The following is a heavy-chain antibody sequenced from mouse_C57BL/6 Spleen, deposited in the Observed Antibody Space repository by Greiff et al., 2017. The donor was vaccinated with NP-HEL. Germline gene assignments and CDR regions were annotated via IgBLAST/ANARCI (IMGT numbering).Heavy chain of an antibody. Sequence: QVQLKESGAELVKPGASVKLSCKASGYTFTEYTIHWVKQRSGQGLEWIGWFYPGSGSIKYNEKFKDKATLTADKSSSTVYMELSRLTSEDSAVYFCARHEKGGIYDGYYGYFDYWGQGTTLTVSS. D-gene: IGHD2-3*01. CDR1: GYTFTEYT. V-gene: IGHV1-62-2*01. CDR2: FYPGSGSI. CDR3: ARHEKGGIYDGYYGYFDY. J-gene: IGHJ2*01.